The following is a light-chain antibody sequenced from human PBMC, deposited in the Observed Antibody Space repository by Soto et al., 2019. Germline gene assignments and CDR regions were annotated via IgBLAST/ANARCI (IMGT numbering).Light chain of an antibody. V-gene: IGKV3-15*01. CDR3: QQYSTLPHT. CDR1: QSVNTN. Sequence: EIEMTQSPATLSVSPGERATLSCRASQSVNTNLAWYQQKPGQAPRLLIYGASTRAPGIPARFSGSGSGTDYTLTISRLEPEDFGVYYCQQYSTLPHTFGQGTKLEVK. CDR2: GAS. J-gene: IGKJ2*01.